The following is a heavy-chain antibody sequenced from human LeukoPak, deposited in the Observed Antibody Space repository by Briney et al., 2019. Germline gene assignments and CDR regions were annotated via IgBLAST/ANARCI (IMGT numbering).Heavy chain of an antibody. J-gene: IGHJ6*03. CDR1: GGSFSGYY. Sequence: PSETLSLTCAVYGGSFSGYYWSWIRQAPGKGLEWVSAISGSGGSTYYADSVKGRFTISRDNSKNTLYLQMNSLRAEDTAVYYCAKGPPPVPSAGYYYMDVWGKGTTVTVSS. CDR3: AKGPPPVPSAGYYYMDV. V-gene: IGHV3-23*01. CDR2: ISGSGGST. D-gene: IGHD6-25*01.